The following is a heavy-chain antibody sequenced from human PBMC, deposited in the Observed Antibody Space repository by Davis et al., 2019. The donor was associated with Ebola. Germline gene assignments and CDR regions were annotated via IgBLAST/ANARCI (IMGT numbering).Heavy chain of an antibody. D-gene: IGHD3-22*01. CDR2: IYYSGST. CDR1: GGSIRTYY. CDR3: ARVAGYDSTSNWFDP. J-gene: IGHJ5*02. V-gene: IGHV4-59*08. Sequence: PSETLSLTCTVSGGSIRTYYWSWIRQPPGKGLEWIGYIYYSGSTNYNPSLKSRVTISVDTSKNQFSLKLSSVTAADTAVYYCARVAGYDSTSNWFDPWGQGTLVTVSS.